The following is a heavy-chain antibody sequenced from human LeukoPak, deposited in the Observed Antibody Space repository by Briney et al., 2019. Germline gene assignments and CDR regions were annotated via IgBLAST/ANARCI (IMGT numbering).Heavy chain of an antibody. Sequence: GGSLRLSCAASGFTFSSYAMSWVRQAPGRGLEWVSAISGSGGSTYYADSVKGRFTISRDNSKNTLYLQMNSLRAEDTAVYYCAKWLDSSGYSFDYWGQGTLVTVSS. CDR3: AKWLDSSGYSFDY. V-gene: IGHV3-23*01. D-gene: IGHD3-22*01. J-gene: IGHJ4*02. CDR1: GFTFSSYA. CDR2: ISGSGGST.